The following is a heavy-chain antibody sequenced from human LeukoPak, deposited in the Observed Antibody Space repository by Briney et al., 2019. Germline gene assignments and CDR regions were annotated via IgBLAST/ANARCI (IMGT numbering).Heavy chain of an antibody. CDR3: AKRRYDSSGHFDS. V-gene: IGHV3-23*01. CDR1: GFTVSDYS. J-gene: IGHJ4*02. CDR2: ISGSGSYT. Sequence: GGSLRLSCAASGFTVSDYSMSWVRQAPGKGLEWVSAISGSGSYTDYADSVKGRFTISKDNSKNTLYMRMSSLRAEDTAVYYCAKRRYDSSGHFDSWGQGTLVTVSS. D-gene: IGHD3-22*01.